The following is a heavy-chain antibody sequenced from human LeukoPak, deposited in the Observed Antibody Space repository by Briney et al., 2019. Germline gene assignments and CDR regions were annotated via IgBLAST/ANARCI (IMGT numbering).Heavy chain of an antibody. D-gene: IGHD1-26*01. CDR3: ASALGGQGGH. V-gene: IGHV3-74*03. J-gene: IGHJ4*02. CDR2: IKNDGSST. CDR1: GFTFSHYW. Sequence: GGSLRLSCAASGFTFSHYWMHWVRHAPGKGLVWVSLIKNDGSSTTYADSVKGRFTISRDNAKNTLFLQMNSLRVDDTAIYYCASALGGQGGHWGQGTLVTVSS.